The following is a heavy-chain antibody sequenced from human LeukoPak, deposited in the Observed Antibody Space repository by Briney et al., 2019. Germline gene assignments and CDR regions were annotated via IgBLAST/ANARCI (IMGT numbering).Heavy chain of an antibody. J-gene: IGHJ4*02. CDR2: IYTSGST. CDR1: GGSISSGDYY. V-gene: IGHV4-61*02. D-gene: IGHD6-19*01. CDR3: ARDGWESLDY. Sequence: SETLSLTCTVSGGSISSGDYYWSWIRQPAGKGLEWIGRIYTSGSTNYNPSLKSRVTMSVDTSKNQFSLKLSSVTAADTAVYYCARDGWESLDYWGQGTLVTVSS.